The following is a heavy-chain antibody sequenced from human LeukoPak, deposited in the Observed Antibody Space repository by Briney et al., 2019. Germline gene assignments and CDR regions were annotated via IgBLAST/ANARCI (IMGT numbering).Heavy chain of an antibody. D-gene: IGHD3-10*01. V-gene: IGHV3-30*03. CDR3: ARGLWSLEY. CDR1: GFTFSSYG. CDR2: ISYDGSNE. Sequence: GSLRLSCAASGFTFSSYGMHWVRQAPGKGLEWVTVISYDGSNEYYADSVKGRFTISRDNPKNTLYLQMNSLRPEDTAVYYCARGLWSLEYWGQGTLVTVSS. J-gene: IGHJ4*02.